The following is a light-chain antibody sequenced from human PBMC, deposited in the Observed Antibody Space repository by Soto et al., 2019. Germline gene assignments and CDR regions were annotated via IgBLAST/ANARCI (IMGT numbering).Light chain of an antibody. Sequence: EVVLTQSPDTLSLPPGERSTLSCIASQSISSYLAWYQQKPGQAPRLLIYDASNRATGVPARFSGSGSGTDSTLTISSLEPEDFAVYYCQQRSNWPRITFGQGTRLEIK. CDR3: QQRSNWPRIT. CDR2: DAS. V-gene: IGKV3-11*01. J-gene: IGKJ5*01. CDR1: QSISSY.